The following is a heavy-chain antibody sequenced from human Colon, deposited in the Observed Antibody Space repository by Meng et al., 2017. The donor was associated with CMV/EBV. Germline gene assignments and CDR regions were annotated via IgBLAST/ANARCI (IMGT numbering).Heavy chain of an antibody. CDR3: GDPPAGY. CDR1: GGSLIGTNW. V-gene: IGHV4-4*01. Sequence: LSLSCVVSGGSLIGTNWWNWVRQPPERGLEWIGEIFHSGATNYNPSLKTRVTISIDKSKNQFSLKLTSVTAADTAVYFCGDPPAGYWGQGVLVTVSS. J-gene: IGHJ4*02. CDR2: IFHSGAT.